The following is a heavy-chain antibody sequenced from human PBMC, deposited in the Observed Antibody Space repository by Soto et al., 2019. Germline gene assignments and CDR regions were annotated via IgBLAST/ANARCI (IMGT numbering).Heavy chain of an antibody. CDR2: ISYDGSNK. V-gene: IGHV3-30-3*01. J-gene: IGHJ4*02. CDR3: ARDPGSSSGRLYYFDY. CDR1: GFTFSSYA. D-gene: IGHD3-22*01. Sequence: GGSLRLSCAAFGFTFSSYAMHWVRQAPGKGLEWVAVISYDGSNKYYADSVKGRFTISRDNSKNTLYLQMNSLRAEDTAVYYCARDPGSSSGRLYYFDYWGQGTLVTVSS.